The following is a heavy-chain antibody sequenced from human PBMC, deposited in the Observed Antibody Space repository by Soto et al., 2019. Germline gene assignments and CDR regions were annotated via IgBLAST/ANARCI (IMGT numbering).Heavy chain of an antibody. CDR3: ARVGLVVVARRDYYGMDV. V-gene: IGHV1-69*02. Sequence: SVKVSCKASGGTFSSYTVSWVRQAPGRGLEWMGRIIPILGIANYAQKLQGRVTMTTDTSTSTAYMELRSLRSDDTAVYYCARVGLVVVARRDYYGMDVWGQGTTVTVSS. CDR2: IIPILGIA. CDR1: GGTFSSYT. J-gene: IGHJ6*02. D-gene: IGHD2-15*01.